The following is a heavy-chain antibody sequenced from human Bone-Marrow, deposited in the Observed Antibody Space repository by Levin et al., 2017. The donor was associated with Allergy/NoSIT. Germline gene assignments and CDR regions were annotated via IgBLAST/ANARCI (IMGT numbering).Heavy chain of an antibody. J-gene: IGHJ4*02. CDR1: GLTFSSYG. CDR3: AKLYGSGTYYNFIDY. CDR2: ISGSGGST. Sequence: GESLKISCVASGLTFSSYGMSWVRQAPGKGLEWVSAISGSGGSTYYADSVQGRFTISRDNSKNTLYLQVNSLSAEHTAVYYCAKLYGSGTYYNFIDYWGQGTLVTVSS. D-gene: IGHD3-10*01. V-gene: IGHV3-23*01.